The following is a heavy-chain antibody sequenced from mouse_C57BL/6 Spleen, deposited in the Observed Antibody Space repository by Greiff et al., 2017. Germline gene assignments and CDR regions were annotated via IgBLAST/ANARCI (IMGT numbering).Heavy chain of an antibody. CDR3: ARRGLGRGWYFDV. D-gene: IGHD4-1*01. CDR2: FHPYNDDT. V-gene: IGHV1-47*01. Sequence: VKLVESGAELVKPGASVKMSCKASGYTFTTYPIEWMKQNHGKSLEWIGNFHPYNDDTKYNEKFKGKATLTVEKSSSTVYLELSRLTSDDSAVYYCARRGLGRGWYFDVWGTGTTVTVSS. J-gene: IGHJ1*03. CDR1: GYTFTTYP.